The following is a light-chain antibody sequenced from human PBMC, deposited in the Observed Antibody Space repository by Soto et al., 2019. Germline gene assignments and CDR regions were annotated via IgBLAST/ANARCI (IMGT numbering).Light chain of an antibody. CDR3: SSYTTSHTLV. CDR2: EIS. J-gene: IGLJ2*01. CDR1: SSDVGASDF. V-gene: IGLV2-14*01. Sequence: QSALTQPASVSESPGQSITISCTGTSSDVGASDFVSWYQQHPGKAPELIIYEISNRPSGVSSRFSGSKSGNTASLTISGLQAEDESDYYCSSYTTSHTLVFGVGTQLTVL.